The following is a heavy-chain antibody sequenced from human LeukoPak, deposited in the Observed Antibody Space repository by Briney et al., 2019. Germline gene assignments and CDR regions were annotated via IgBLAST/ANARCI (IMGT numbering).Heavy chain of an antibody. V-gene: IGHV4-39*01. J-gene: IGHJ4*02. Sequence: PSETLSLTCTVSGGSISSTSYYWGWIRQPPGKGLEWIGSIHYSGTTYYNPSLKSRVTISLDTSKNQFSLKLSSVTAADTAVYYCARSSIAAQFDYWGQGTLVTVSS. D-gene: IGHD6-6*01. CDR2: IHYSGTT. CDR3: ARSSIAAQFDY. CDR1: GGSISSTSYY.